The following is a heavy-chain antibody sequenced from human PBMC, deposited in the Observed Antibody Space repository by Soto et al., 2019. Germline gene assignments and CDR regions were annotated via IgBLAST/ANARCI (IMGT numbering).Heavy chain of an antibody. CDR1: GGSISSGGYY. J-gene: IGHJ4*02. D-gene: IGHD3-22*01. V-gene: IGHV4-31*03. CDR3: ARDVSSGFDY. Sequence: SETLSLTCTVSGGSISSGGYYWSWIRQHPGKGLEWIGYIYYSGSNYYNPYLKSRVTISVDTSKNQFSLKLSSVTAADTAVYYCARDVSSGFDYWGQGTLVTVSS. CDR2: IYYSGSN.